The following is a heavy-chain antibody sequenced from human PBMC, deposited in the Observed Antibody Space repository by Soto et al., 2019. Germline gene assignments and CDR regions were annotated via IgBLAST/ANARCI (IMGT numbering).Heavy chain of an antibody. J-gene: IGHJ4*02. Sequence: PGGSLRLSCAASGFTVSSNYMSWVRQAPGKGLEWVSVIYSGGSTYYADSVKGRFTISRDNSKNTLYLQMNSLRAEDTAVYYCAKDLTPHFWSGYPDYWGQGTLVTVSS. CDR3: AKDLTPHFWSGYPDY. CDR1: GFTVSSNY. V-gene: IGHV3-66*01. CDR2: IYSGGST. D-gene: IGHD3-3*02.